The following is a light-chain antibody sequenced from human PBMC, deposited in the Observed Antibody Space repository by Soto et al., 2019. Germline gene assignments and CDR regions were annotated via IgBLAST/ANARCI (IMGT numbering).Light chain of an antibody. Sequence: DIRMTQSPSSLSVSVGDTVTMTCRAGQTIGQYVSWYRQKPGKAPDLLIYSASTLQSGVPSRFRGRGAETVFTLTISGLQPEDFGTYYCQESYSTPPAFGGGTKVDIK. CDR2: SAS. CDR1: QTIGQY. J-gene: IGKJ4*01. CDR3: QESYSTPPA. V-gene: IGKV1-39*01.